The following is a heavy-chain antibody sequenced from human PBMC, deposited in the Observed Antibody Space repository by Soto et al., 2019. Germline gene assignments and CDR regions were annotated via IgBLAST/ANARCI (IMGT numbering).Heavy chain of an antibody. Sequence: SETLSLTCTVSGGSISSGGYYWSWIRQHPGEGLEWIGYIYYSGSTYYSPSLKSRVTISVDTSKNQFSLKLSSVTAADTAVYYCTRDCGGDCYLDYWGQGTLVTVSS. J-gene: IGHJ4*02. V-gene: IGHV4-61*08. CDR1: GGSISSGGYY. CDR3: TRDCGGDCYLDY. D-gene: IGHD2-21*02. CDR2: IYYSGST.